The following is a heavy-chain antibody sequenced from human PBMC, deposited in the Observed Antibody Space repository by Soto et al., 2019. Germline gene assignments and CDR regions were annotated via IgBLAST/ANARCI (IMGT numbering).Heavy chain of an antibody. D-gene: IGHD6-13*01. J-gene: IGHJ4*02. CDR2: IWYDGSNK. CDR3: ARGSSLDY. V-gene: IGHV3-33*01. Sequence: PGGSLRLSCAASGFTFSSYGMHWARQAPGKGLEWVAVIWYDGSNKYYADSVKGRFTISRDNSKNSLYLQMNSLRAEDTAVYYCARGSSLDYWGQGTLVTVSS. CDR1: GFTFSSYG.